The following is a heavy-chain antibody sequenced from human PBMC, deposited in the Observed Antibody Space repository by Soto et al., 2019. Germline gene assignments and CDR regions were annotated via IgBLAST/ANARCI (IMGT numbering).Heavy chain of an antibody. CDR3: AGYTSSWPYYFDY. D-gene: IGHD6-13*01. Sequence: SETLSLTCTVSGGSISNNHYYWGWVRQPPGKGLEWIGSIYYSGSTSFSPSLKSRVTISVDTSENQFSLKLSSVTASDTAVYYCAGYTSSWPYYFDYWGLGTLVTVSS. CDR1: GGSISNNHYY. J-gene: IGHJ4*02. V-gene: IGHV4-39*01. CDR2: IYYSGST.